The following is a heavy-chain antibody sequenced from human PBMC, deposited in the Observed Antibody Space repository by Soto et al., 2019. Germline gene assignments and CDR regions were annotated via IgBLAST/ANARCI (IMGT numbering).Heavy chain of an antibody. CDR2: INPSGGST. CDR3: ARDLTYYDSSGYYLGAFDI. V-gene: IGHV1-46*01. D-gene: IGHD3-22*01. CDR1: GHTFTSYY. J-gene: IGHJ3*02. Sequence: ASVKVSCKASGHTFTSYYMHWVRQAPGQGLEWMGIINPSGGSTSYAQKFQGRVTITRDKSTSTAYMELSSLRSDDTAVYYCARDLTYYDSSGYYLGAFDIWGQGTMVTVSS.